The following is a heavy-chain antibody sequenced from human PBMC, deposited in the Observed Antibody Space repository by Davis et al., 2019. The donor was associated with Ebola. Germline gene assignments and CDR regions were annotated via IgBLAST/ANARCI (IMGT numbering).Heavy chain of an antibody. Sequence: GESLKISCAASGFTFDDYGMSWVRQAPGKGLEWVSGINWNGGSTGYADSVKGRFTISRDNAKNSLYLQMNSLRAEDTALYHCARDRSSSWYEGGWFDPWGQGTLVTVSS. CDR3: ARDRSSSWYEGGWFDP. J-gene: IGHJ5*02. CDR1: GFTFDDYG. CDR2: INWNGGST. D-gene: IGHD6-13*01. V-gene: IGHV3-20*01.